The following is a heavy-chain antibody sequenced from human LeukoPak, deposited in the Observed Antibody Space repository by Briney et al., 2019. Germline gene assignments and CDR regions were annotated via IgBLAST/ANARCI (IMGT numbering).Heavy chain of an antibody. CDR1: GFRFDDYY. Sequence: PGVSLRLSCAASGFRFDDYYFSWIRQAPGKGLEWISFVSASGNILDHADSVKGRFTISRDNAKNSVYLQMNNVQAEDTAVYHCARHMVLSPCDYWGPGTLVTVSS. V-gene: IGHV3-11*01. CDR3: ARHMVLSPCDY. J-gene: IGHJ4*02. CDR2: VSASGNIL. D-gene: IGHD3-10*01.